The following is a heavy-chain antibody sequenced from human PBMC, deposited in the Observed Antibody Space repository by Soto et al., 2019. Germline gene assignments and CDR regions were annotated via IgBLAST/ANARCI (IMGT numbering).Heavy chain of an antibody. D-gene: IGHD4-17*01. CDR3: AVAPTVTLDPKYYYCGMDF. CDR2: INPSGGST. CDR1: GYTFTSYY. J-gene: IGHJ6*02. V-gene: IGHV1-46*01. Sequence: ASVKVSCKASGYTFTSYYMHWVRQAPGQGLEWMGIINPSGGSTSYAQKFQGRVTMTRDTSTSTVYMELSSLRSEDTAVYYCAVAPTVTLDPKYYYCGMDFWGQGTTVTVSS.